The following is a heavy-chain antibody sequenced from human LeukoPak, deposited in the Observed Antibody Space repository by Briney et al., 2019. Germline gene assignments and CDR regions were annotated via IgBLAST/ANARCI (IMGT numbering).Heavy chain of an antibody. CDR1: GFFFGDYA. Sequence: GGSLRLSCTGSGFFFGDYAVNWVRRAPRKGLEWVGFIRSKAYGGTTEYAAPVKGRFTISRDDSKSIAYLQMNSLKTEDTAVYYCTRKGNYYDSSGFLPWGPFDYWGQGTLVTVSS. D-gene: IGHD3-22*01. CDR2: IRSKAYGGTT. V-gene: IGHV3-49*04. J-gene: IGHJ4*02. CDR3: TRKGNYYDSSGFLPWGPFDY.